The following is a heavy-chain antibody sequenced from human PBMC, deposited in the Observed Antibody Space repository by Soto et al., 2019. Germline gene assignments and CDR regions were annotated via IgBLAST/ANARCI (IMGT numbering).Heavy chain of an antibody. J-gene: IGHJ4*02. D-gene: IGHD3-3*01. CDR2: TYYRSKWYN. CDR3: ARVTIFGGDTSPFDY. Sequence: SPTLSLTCAISGDSVSSNSASWNLIRQSPSRGLEWLGRTYYRSKWYNDYAVSVKSRITINPDTSKNQFSLQLNSVTPEDTAVYYCARVTIFGGDTSPFDYWGQGTLVTVSS. V-gene: IGHV6-1*01. CDR1: GDSVSSNSAS.